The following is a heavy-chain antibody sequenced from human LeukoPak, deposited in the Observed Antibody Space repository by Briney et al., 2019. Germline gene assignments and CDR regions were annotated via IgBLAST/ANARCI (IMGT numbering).Heavy chain of an antibody. CDR3: ARDQPDPAGTGPRFDY. D-gene: IGHD1-1*01. J-gene: IGHJ4*02. Sequence: GGSLRLSCVASGITFSSSWMSWVRQAPGRGLEWVANIKPDGSVKYYADSVKGRFTISRDNAENSLYLQMNSLRTEDTAVYYCARDQPDPAGTGPRFDYWGQGSLVTVSS. CDR1: GITFSSSW. CDR2: IKPDGSVK. V-gene: IGHV3-7*01.